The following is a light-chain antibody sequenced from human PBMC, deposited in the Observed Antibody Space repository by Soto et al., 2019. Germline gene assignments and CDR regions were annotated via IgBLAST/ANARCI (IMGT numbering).Light chain of an antibody. CDR3: CSYAASSTYL. Sequence: QSALTQPASVSGSPGQSITISCTGTSSDVGSYNLVSWYQQHPGKAPKLMIYDVSKRPSGVSNRFSGSKSGNTASLTISGLQAADEADDYCCSYAASSTYLFGTGTKLTVL. CDR2: DVS. CDR1: SSDVGSYNL. V-gene: IGLV2-23*02. J-gene: IGLJ1*01.